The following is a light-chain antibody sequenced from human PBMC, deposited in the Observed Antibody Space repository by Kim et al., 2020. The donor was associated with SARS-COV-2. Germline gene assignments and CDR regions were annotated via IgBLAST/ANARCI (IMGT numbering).Light chain of an antibody. V-gene: IGLV2-23*02. Sequence: STASYCTRTSSDVGSYNLVSWYQQHPGKAPKLMIYEVSKRPSGVSNRFSGSRSGNTASLTISGLQAEDEADYYCCSYAGSSTFVVFGGGTQLTVL. CDR3: CSYAGSSTFVV. J-gene: IGLJ2*01. CDR1: SSDVGSYNL. CDR2: EVS.